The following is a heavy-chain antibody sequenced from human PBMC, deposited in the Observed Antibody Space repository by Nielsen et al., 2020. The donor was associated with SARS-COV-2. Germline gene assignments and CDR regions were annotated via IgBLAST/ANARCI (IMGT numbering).Heavy chain of an antibody. J-gene: IGHJ4*02. D-gene: IGHD2-2*01. V-gene: IGHV4-30-2*01. Sequence: SETLSLTCAVSGGSISSGGYSWSWIRQPPGKGLEWIGYIYHSGSTYYNPSLKSRVTISVDRSKNQFSLKLSSVTAADTAVYYCARESCSSTSCYGFDYWGQGTLVTVSS. CDR1: GGSISSGGYS. CDR3: ARESCSSTSCYGFDY. CDR2: IYHSGST.